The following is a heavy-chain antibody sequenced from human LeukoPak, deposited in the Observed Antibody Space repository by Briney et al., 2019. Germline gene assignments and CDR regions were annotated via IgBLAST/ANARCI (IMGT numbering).Heavy chain of an antibody. D-gene: IGHD3-16*01. CDR2: ISGSGDNR. CDR1: GFTFSSHA. CDR3: AKDRDDYVWGSYLGAFDI. J-gene: IGHJ3*02. V-gene: IGHV3-23*01. Sequence: PGGSLRLSCAASGFTFSSHAMSWVRQAPGKGLEWVSSISGSGDNRNYADSVKGRFTISRDNSKNTLYLQMNSLRAEDTAVFYCAKDRDDYVWGSYLGAFDIWGQGTMVTVSS.